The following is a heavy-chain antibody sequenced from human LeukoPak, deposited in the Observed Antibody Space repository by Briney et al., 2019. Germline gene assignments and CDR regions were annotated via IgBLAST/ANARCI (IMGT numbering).Heavy chain of an antibody. V-gene: IGHV3-23*01. CDR2: ISGSGGST. J-gene: IGHJ5*02. CDR3: AKDRQQQLVLNWFDP. D-gene: IGHD6-13*01. CDR1: GFTFSSYA. Sequence: GGSLRLSCAASGFTFSSYAMSWVRQAPGKGLEWVSAISGSGGSTYYADSMKGRFTISRDNSKNTLYLQMNSLRAEDTAVYYCAKDRQQQLVLNWFDPWGQGTLVTVSS.